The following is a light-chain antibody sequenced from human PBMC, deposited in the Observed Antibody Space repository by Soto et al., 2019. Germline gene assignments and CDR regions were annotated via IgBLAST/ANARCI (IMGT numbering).Light chain of an antibody. CDR3: QQYNNLPRT. V-gene: IGKV3-15*01. CDR2: DAS. Sequence: VMTQSPATLSVSPGESATLSCRASQSISNNLAWYQQKPGQAPRLLMYDASTRATGIPDRFSGSGSGAEFTLTISSLQSEDLAVYYCQQYNNLPRTFGQGTKVEVK. CDR1: QSISNN. J-gene: IGKJ1*01.